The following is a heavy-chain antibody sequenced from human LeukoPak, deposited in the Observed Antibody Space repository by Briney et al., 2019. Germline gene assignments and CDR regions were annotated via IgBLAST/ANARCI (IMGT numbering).Heavy chain of an antibody. CDR2: VIGSYT. J-gene: IGHJ4*02. Sequence: GGSLRLSCAASGFTFSSYVMSWVRQASGEGLEWVSAVIGSYTYYADSVKGRFTISRDNSKNTLFLEMNSLRAGDTAVYYCAKGSSNSRPYYFDSWGLGTLAIVSS. D-gene: IGHD2-2*01. CDR3: AKGSSNSRPYYFDS. CDR1: GFTFSSYV. V-gene: IGHV3-23*01.